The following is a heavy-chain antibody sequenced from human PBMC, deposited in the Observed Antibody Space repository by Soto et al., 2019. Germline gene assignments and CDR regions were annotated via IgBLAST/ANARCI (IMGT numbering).Heavy chain of an antibody. CDR1: GFIFTEYG. CDR2: IWYDGSNK. J-gene: IGHJ4*02. V-gene: IGHV3-33*03. D-gene: IGHD2-15*01. CDR3: ARWGCSGSNCNLNQRSFDL. Sequence: PGGSLRLSCAACGFIFTEYGMHWVRPAPGKGLEWVAVIWYDGSNKYYADSVKGRFTFSRDNSKNTMSLQMNSLRVEDTAVYYSARWGCSGSNCNLNQRSFDLWGQGTLVTVSS.